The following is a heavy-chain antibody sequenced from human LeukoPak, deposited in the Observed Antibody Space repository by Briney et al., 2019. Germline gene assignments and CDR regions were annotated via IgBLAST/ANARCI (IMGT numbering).Heavy chain of an antibody. J-gene: IGHJ2*01. V-gene: IGHV4-61*01. CDR1: GGSISTDNY. Sequence: SETLSLTCTVSGGSISTDNYWSWIRQPPGKGLEWIGYIYYSGSTNYNPSLKSRVPISVDTSKNQFSLKLSSVTAADTAMYYCAREGRDGYGTRYFDVWGRGSLVTVSS. CDR2: IYYSGST. D-gene: IGHD5-24*01. CDR3: AREGRDGYGTRYFDV.